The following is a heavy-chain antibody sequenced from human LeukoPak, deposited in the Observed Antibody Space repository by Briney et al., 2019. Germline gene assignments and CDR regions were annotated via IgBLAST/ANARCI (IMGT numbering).Heavy chain of an antibody. CDR2: MYYSGNT. D-gene: IGHD6-19*01. J-gene: IGHJ4*02. V-gene: IGHV4-39*01. Sequence: SETLSLSCAVSGGSISGTTYYWAWIRQPPGKGLEWIGSMYYSGNTYYSPSLNSRVTISVDTSDNQFSLKLSSVTAADTAVYYCARHGTRDGSGWYLIDVWGQGILVSVSS. CDR1: GGSISGTTYY. CDR3: ARHGTRDGSGWYLIDV.